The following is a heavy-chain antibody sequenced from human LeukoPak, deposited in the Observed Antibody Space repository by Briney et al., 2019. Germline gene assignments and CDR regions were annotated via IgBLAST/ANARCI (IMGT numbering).Heavy chain of an antibody. J-gene: IGHJ4*02. CDR3: ARDYSSSSLGYFDY. Sequence: LPGGSLRLSCAASGFTLSSYGMHGVRQAPGKGLEWVAVIWYDGSNKYYADSVKGRFTISRGNSKNTLYLQMNSLRAEDTAVYYCARDYSSSSLGYFDYWGQGTLVTVFS. CDR1: GFTLSSYG. CDR2: IWYDGSNK. D-gene: IGHD6-6*01. V-gene: IGHV3-33*01.